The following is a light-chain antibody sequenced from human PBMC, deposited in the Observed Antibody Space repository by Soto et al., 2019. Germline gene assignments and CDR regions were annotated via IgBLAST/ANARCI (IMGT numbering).Light chain of an antibody. Sequence: EIVLTQSTGPLYLSPGEGATLSCRASQSVSSSYIAWYQQRPGQTPSLLIYGASTRATGIPDRFSGSGSGTHFTLTISRLEPGDFAVYYCQHFGGTTFTFGQGTRLEIK. CDR2: GAS. J-gene: IGKJ5*01. CDR3: QHFGGTTFT. V-gene: IGKV3-20*01. CDR1: QSVSSSY.